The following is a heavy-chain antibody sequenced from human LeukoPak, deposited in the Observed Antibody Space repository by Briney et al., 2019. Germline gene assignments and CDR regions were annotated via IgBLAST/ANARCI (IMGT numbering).Heavy chain of an antibody. CDR2: IYTSGST. CDR3: ARDTSPGGIVGADDAFDI. V-gene: IGHV4-4*07. J-gene: IGHJ3*02. CDR1: GGSISSYY. D-gene: IGHD1-26*01. Sequence: PSETLSLTCTVSGGSISSYYWSWIRQPAGKGLEWIGRIYTSGSTTYNPSLKSRVTISVDTSKNQFSLKLSSVTAADTAVYYCARDTSPGGIVGADDAFDISGQGTMVTVSS.